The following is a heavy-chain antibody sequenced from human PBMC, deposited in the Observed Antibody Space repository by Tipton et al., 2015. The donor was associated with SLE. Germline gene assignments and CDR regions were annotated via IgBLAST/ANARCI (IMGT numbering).Heavy chain of an antibody. V-gene: IGHV4-34*01. Sequence: LRLSCAVYGGSFSGYYWSWIRQPPGKGLEWIGEINHSGSTNYNPSLKSRVTISVDTSKNQFSLKLSSVTAADTAVYYCARTQYTFGGVIAPFDYWGQGTLVTVSP. CDR2: INHSGST. D-gene: IGHD3-16*02. J-gene: IGHJ4*02. CDR1: GGSFSGYY. CDR3: ARTQYTFGGVIAPFDY.